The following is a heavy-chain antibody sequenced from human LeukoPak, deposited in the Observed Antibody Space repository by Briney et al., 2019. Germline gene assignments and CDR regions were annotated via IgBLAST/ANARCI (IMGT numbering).Heavy chain of an antibody. Sequence: SETLSLTCAVYGGSFSGYYWSWIRQPPGKGLEWIGYIYYSGSTNYNPSLKSRVTISVDTSKNQFSLKLSSVTAADTAVYYCARAGSYDYVWGSYRPPEYFDYWGQGTLVTVSS. CDR3: ARAGSYDYVWGSYRPPEYFDY. CDR2: IYYSGST. D-gene: IGHD3-16*02. CDR1: GGSFSGYY. J-gene: IGHJ4*02. V-gene: IGHV4-59*01.